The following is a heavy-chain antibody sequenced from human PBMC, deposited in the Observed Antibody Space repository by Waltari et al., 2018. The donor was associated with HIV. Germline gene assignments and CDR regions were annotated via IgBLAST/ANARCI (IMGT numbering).Heavy chain of an antibody. Sequence: EVQLVSSGVGFVKPGGSLRLSCSGSVFPLSAPSFPCVRQATGKGLEWVGRIKSESEGETTDYAAPVKGRFIISRDDSTDTLYVQMNSLKTEDSGIYYCSYRFCVNEICYFDWGRGTLVTVSS. J-gene: IGHJ4*02. D-gene: IGHD2-8*01. CDR2: IKSESEGETT. CDR1: VFPLSAPS. CDR3: SYRFCVNEICYFD. V-gene: IGHV3-15*01.